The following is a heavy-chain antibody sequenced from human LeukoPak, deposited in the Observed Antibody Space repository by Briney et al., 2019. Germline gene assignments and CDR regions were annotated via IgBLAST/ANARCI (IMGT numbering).Heavy chain of an antibody. CDR2: IYHSGST. V-gene: IGHV4-38-2*02. CDR1: GGSISSGYY. Sequence: SETLSLTCTVSGGSISSGYYWGWIRQPPGKGLEWIGSIYHSGSTYYNPSLKSRVTISVDTSKNQFSLKLSSVTAADTAVYYCARGMITFGGGSYNWFDPWGQGTLVTVSS. CDR3: ARGMITFGGGSYNWFDP. D-gene: IGHD3-16*01. J-gene: IGHJ5*02.